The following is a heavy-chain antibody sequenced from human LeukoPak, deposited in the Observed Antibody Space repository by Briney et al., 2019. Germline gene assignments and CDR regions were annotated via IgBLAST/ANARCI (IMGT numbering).Heavy chain of an antibody. CDR1: EFTFSSYW. Sequence: GGSLRLSCAPSEFTFSSYWMSWVRQAPGKGLEWVANIKQDGSEKYYVDSVKGRFTISRDNAKNSLYLQMNSLRAEDTAVYYCTRQKMATHSRDGFDIWGQGTMVTVSS. J-gene: IGHJ3*02. CDR3: TRQKMATHSRDGFDI. CDR2: IKQDGSEK. D-gene: IGHD5-24*01. V-gene: IGHV3-7*01.